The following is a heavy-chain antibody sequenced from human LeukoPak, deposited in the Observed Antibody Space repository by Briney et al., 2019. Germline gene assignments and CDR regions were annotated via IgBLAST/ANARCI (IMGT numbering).Heavy chain of an antibody. CDR2: IDYSGST. D-gene: IGHD3-10*01. CDR3: VREGSSSRFVDY. CDR1: GGSISSYY. J-gene: IGHJ4*02. Sequence: PSETLSLTCTVSGGSISSYYWSWIRQPPGKGLEWIGYIDYSGSTKYNPSLKSRVSISVDTSKNQFSLKMSSVTAEDTALYYCVREGSSSRFVDYWGQGTLLTVSS. V-gene: IGHV4-59*01.